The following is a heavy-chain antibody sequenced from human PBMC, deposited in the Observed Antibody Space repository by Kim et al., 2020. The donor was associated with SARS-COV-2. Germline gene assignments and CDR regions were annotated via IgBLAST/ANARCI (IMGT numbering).Heavy chain of an antibody. CDR3: ARGSGSYGFDY. CDR2: VSGDGNTI. Sequence: GGSLRLSCAASGFDFSSYWMHWVRQVPEKGLMWVSRVSGDGNTIYYADSARGRFTISRDNAKNTVYLQMSSLRAEDTAVYYCARGSGSYGFDYWGQGILVTVSS. J-gene: IGHJ4*02. D-gene: IGHD1-26*01. V-gene: IGHV3-74*01. CDR1: GFDFSSYW.